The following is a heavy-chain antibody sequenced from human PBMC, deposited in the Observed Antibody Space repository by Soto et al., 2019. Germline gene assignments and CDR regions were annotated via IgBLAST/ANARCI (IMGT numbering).Heavy chain of an antibody. CDR3: ARRYGSAFDI. V-gene: IGHV4-59*01. CDR1: GGSISSYY. Sequence: QVQLQESGPGLVKPSETLSLTCTVSGGSISSYYWSWIRQPPGKGLEWIGYIYYSGRTNYNPSLKSRVTISVDTSKNQFSLRLISVTAADTAVYYCARRYGSAFDIWGQGTMVTVSS. J-gene: IGHJ3*02. CDR2: IYYSGRT. D-gene: IGHD3-10*01.